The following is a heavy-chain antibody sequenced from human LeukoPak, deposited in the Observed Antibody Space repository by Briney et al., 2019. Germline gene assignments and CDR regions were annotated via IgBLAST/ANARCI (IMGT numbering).Heavy chain of an antibody. Sequence: PGRSLRLSCAASGFTFSSYGMHWVRQAPGKGLEWVAVISYDGSNKYYADSVKGRFTISRDNSKNTLYLQMNSLRAEDTAVYYCARDTQWAFDYWGQGILVTVSS. CDR2: ISYDGSNK. D-gene: IGHD1-26*01. J-gene: IGHJ4*02. CDR1: GFTFSSYG. CDR3: ARDTQWAFDY. V-gene: IGHV3-30*03.